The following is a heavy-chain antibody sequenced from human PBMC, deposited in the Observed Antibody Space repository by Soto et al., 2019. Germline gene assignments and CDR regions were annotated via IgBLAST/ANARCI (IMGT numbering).Heavy chain of an antibody. J-gene: IGHJ3*02. V-gene: IGHV3-7*03. CDR2: IKQDGSQK. CDR1: GFSFSSYL. Sequence: GSLRLSCAASGFSFSSYLMNWVRQAPGKGLEWVANIKQDGSQKYYVDSVKGRFTISRDNAKNSRYLQMNSLRAEDTAIYYCARSNYDFWSGGSLDIWGQGTMVTVS. D-gene: IGHD3-3*01. CDR3: ARSNYDFWSGGSLDI.